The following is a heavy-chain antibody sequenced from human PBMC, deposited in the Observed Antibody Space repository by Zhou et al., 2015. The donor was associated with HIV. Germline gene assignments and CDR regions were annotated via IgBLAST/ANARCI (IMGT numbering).Heavy chain of an antibody. J-gene: IGHJ6*02. V-gene: IGHV3-74*02. CDR3: ARSRRLGRSSSWDYYYGLDV. D-gene: IGHD6-13*01. CDR2: IDQDGGST. Sequence: DVQLVESGGASVQPGGSLRLSCAGSGFTFSVYWMHWVRQVPGKGPIWVSRIDQDGGSTIYADSVRGRFTISRDNANDSLFLQMNSLRDADTAVYYCARSRRLGRSSSWDYYYGLDVWGQGP. CDR1: GFTFSVYW.